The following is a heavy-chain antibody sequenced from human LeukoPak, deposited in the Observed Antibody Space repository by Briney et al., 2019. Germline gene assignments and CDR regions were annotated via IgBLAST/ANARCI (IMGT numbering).Heavy chain of an antibody. J-gene: IGHJ4*02. CDR1: GFTVSSSY. CDR3: SAELLEYGTSCTYGFDY. Sequence: GGSLRLSCAASGFTVSSSYMSWVRQAPGKGLEWVSVIYSDGNTYYGDSVKGRFTISRDNSKNTADLQMNSLRAAENAVFYCSAELLEYGTSCTYGFDYWGQRTLVTVSS. CDR2: IYSDGNT. D-gene: IGHD6-6*01. V-gene: IGHV3-66*02.